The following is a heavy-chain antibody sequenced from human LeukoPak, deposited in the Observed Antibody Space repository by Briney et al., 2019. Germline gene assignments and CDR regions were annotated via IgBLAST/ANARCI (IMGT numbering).Heavy chain of an antibody. CDR2: IMPLFGTA. Sequence: SVKVSCKTSGGTFNSSAISWVRQAPGQGLEWLGGIMPLFGTAGYAQKFQGRVTITKDESTRTVYLELTSLTSDDTAVYYGARDVHGDYGSGWFDPWGQGTLVSVSS. D-gene: IGHD4-17*01. J-gene: IGHJ5*02. CDR1: GGTFNSSA. CDR3: ARDVHGDYGSGWFDP. V-gene: IGHV1-69*05.